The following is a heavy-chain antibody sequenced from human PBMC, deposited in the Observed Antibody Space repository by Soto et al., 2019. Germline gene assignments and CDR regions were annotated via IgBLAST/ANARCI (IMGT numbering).Heavy chain of an antibody. Sequence: ASVKVSCKASGYTFTSYGISWARQAPGQGLEWMGWISAYNGNTNYAQKLQGRVTMTTDTSTSTAYMELRSLRSDDTAVYYCARGWGAARGLMYYYGMDVWGQGTTVTVSS. CDR2: ISAYNGNT. D-gene: IGHD6-6*01. CDR3: ARGWGAARGLMYYYGMDV. V-gene: IGHV1-18*01. J-gene: IGHJ6*02. CDR1: GYTFTSYG.